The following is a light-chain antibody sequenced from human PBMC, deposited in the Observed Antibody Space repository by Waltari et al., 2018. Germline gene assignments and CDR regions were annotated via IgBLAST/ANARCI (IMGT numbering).Light chain of an antibody. V-gene: IGKV1-39*01. CDR2: SAS. J-gene: IGKJ1*01. CDR1: QSIGNY. CDR3: QESYSSPPST. Sequence: DIQMTQSPSSLSAVVGDRVTITCRASQSIGNYLNWYQQKPGKAPQLLIYSASSLQRGVPSRFSGRGSGTEFSLTISGLQSDDFATYYCQESYSSPPSTFGQGTKVDIK.